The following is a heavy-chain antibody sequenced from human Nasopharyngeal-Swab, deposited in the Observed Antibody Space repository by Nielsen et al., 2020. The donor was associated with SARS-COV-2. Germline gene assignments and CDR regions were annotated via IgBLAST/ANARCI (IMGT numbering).Heavy chain of an antibody. CDR2: IYYSGST. V-gene: IGHV4-39*07. J-gene: IGHJ5*02. Sequence: WIRQPPGKGLEWIGSIYYSGSTYYNPSLKSRVTISGDTSKNQFSLKLSSVTAADTAVYYCASGEENNWFDPWGQGTLVTVSS. D-gene: IGHD3-10*01. CDR3: ASGEENNWFDP.